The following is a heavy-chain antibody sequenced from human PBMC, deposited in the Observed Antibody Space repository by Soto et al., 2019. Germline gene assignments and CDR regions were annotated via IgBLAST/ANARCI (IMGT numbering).Heavy chain of an antibody. J-gene: IGHJ6*02. CDR1: GFTFISYE. CDR3: ARSRRTPYSYYYGMDV. V-gene: IGHV3-48*03. CDR2: ISSSGSTI. Sequence: GGALRLSCAASGFTFISYEMNWVRQAPGKGLEWVSYISSSGSTIYYADSVKGRFTISRDNAKNSLYLQMNSLRAEDTAVYYCARSRRTPYSYYYGMDVWGQGTTVTVSS.